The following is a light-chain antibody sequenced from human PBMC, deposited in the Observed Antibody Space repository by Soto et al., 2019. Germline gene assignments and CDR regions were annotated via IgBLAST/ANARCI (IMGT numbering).Light chain of an antibody. J-gene: IGLJ1*01. CDR2: DVA. V-gene: IGLV2-14*01. CDR3: NSYTSSSTYV. CDR1: SSDVGAYNY. Sequence: QSALTQPASVSGSPGQSITISCTGTSSDVGAYNYVSWYQQHPGKAPKLMLYDVANRPSGVSNRFSGSKSGNTASLTISGLQAEDGADYYCNSYTSSSTYVFGTGTKLTVL.